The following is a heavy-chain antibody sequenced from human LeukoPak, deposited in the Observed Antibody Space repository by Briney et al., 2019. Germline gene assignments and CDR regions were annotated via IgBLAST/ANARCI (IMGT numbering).Heavy chain of an antibody. Sequence: ASVKVSCKASGYTFTGYYMHWVRQAPGQGLEWMGWINPNSGGTNYAQKFQGRVAMTRDTSISTAYMELSRLRSDDTAVYYCARGSGNRGAYRKDYFDYWGQGTLVTVSS. CDR3: ARGSGNRGAYRKDYFDY. J-gene: IGHJ4*02. D-gene: IGHD3-10*01. CDR1: GYTFTGYY. CDR2: INPNSGGT. V-gene: IGHV1-2*02.